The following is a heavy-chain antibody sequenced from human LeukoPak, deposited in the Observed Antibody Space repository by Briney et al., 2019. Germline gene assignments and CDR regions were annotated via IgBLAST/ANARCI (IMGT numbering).Heavy chain of an antibody. Sequence: GGSLRLSCTASGFIFSTYGMSWVRQAPGKGLEWVSSISGSGYTIDYADSVRGRFTISRDNSKNTLFLQLNSLRAEDTARYFCAKDTCGAFCGGDRGQGTLVTVSS. V-gene: IGHV3-23*01. CDR2: ISGSGYTI. D-gene: IGHD2-21*02. CDR1: GFIFSTYG. CDR3: AKDTCGAFCGGD. J-gene: IGHJ4*02.